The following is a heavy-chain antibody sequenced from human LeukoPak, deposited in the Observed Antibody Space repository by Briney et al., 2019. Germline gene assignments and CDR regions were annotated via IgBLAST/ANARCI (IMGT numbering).Heavy chain of an antibody. D-gene: IGHD3-22*01. Sequence: SETLSLTCTVSGGSISSYYWSWIRQPPGKGLEWIGYIYYSGSTNYNPSLKSRVTISVDTSKNQFSLKLSSVTAADTAVYYCASPYDSSGYSSYSFGYWGQGTLVTVSS. J-gene: IGHJ4*02. CDR2: IYYSGST. CDR3: ASPYDSSGYSSYSFGY. CDR1: GGSISSYY. V-gene: IGHV4-59*12.